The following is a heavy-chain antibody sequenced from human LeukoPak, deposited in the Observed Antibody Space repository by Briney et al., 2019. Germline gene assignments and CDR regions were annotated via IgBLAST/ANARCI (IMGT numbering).Heavy chain of an antibody. CDR1: GFNSGNYW. V-gene: IGHV3-7*01. D-gene: IGHD6-13*01. CDR2: IKQDGIET. Sequence: GGSLRLSCAASGFNSGNYWMSWVRQAPGQRLEWLANIKQDGIETYYLDSVKGRFTISRDSTRNSVYLQMNSLRADETAVYFCARFIASPGPVAFDIWGQGTLVTVSS. CDR3: ARFIASPGPVAFDI. J-gene: IGHJ3*02.